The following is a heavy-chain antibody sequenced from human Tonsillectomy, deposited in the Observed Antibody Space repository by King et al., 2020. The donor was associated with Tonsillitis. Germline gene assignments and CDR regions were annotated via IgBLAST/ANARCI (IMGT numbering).Heavy chain of an antibody. CDR1: GFNFGKYW. V-gene: IGHV3-7*01. D-gene: IGHD3-16*01. CDR2: IQPHGSET. Sequence: VQLVESGGALVQPGGSLGLSCAASGFNFGKYWMAWVRQAPGEGLEWVALIQPHGSETYSVDSVKDQFTISRDNAKDSRYLQMNSLRVGDTAVYFCARDATRRGDFDYWGQGTLVTVSS. J-gene: IGHJ4*02. CDR3: ARDATRRGDFDY.